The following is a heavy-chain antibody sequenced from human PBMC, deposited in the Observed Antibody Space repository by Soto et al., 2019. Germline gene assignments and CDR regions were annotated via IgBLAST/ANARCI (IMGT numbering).Heavy chain of an antibody. J-gene: IGHJ4*02. D-gene: IGHD2-21*02. CDR2: INAGNGNT. CDR3: ARGPVVVTAIDGVCD. V-gene: IGHV1-3*01. CDR1: GYTFTSYA. Sequence: ASVKVSCKASGYTFTSYAMHWVRQAPGQRLEWMGWINAGNGNTKYSQKFQGRVTITRDTSASTAYMELSSLRSEDTAVYYCARGPVVVTAIDGVCDWGEGTLVTVAS.